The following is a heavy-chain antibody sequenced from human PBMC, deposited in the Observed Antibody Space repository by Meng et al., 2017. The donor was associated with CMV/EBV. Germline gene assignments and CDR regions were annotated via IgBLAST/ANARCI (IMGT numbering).Heavy chain of an antibody. Sequence: SGFTFDEYGMSWVRQAPGKGLEWVSGINWNGGSTGYADSVKGRFTISRDNAKNSLYLQMNSLRAEDTALYYCARFYYDSSGPLFDYWGQGTLVTVSS. D-gene: IGHD3-22*01. V-gene: IGHV3-20*03. CDR2: INWNGGST. J-gene: IGHJ4*02. CDR1: GFTFDEYG. CDR3: ARFYYDSSGPLFDY.